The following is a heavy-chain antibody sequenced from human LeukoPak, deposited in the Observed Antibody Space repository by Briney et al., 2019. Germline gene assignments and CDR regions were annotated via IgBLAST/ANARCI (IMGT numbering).Heavy chain of an antibody. CDR2: INPNTGGT. Sequence: LGASVKVSCKASGYSFTAHYIHWVRQAPGQGLEWMGCINPNTGGTNYAQKFQGRVTMTSDTPTTTAYMGLSSLSSDDTAVYFCSRSSAAAGAVGYWGQGTLVTVSS. V-gene: IGHV1-2*03. J-gene: IGHJ4*02. CDR3: SRSSAAAGAVGY. CDR1: GYSFTAHY. D-gene: IGHD6-13*01.